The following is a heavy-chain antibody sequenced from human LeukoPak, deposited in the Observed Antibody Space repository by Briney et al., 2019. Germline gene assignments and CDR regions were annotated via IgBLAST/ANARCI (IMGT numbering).Heavy chain of an antibody. CDR1: GFTFDTTD. CDR3: VKNGGIWSF. D-gene: IGHD2-8*01. V-gene: IGHV3-23*01. CDR2: ISGTGDRT. J-gene: IGHJ4*02. Sequence: GGSLRLSCAASGFTFDTTDMTWVRQAPGKGPEWLSCISGTGDRTYYADSVRGRFTISRDNSKNMLYLQMTSLRVEDTATYYCVKNGGIWSFWGRGTLAAVSS.